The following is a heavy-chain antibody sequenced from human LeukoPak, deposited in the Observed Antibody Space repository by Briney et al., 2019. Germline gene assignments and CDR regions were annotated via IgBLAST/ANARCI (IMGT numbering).Heavy chain of an antibody. J-gene: IGHJ4*02. Sequence: GGSLRLSCAASGFTFSSYWMSWVRQAPGKGLEWVANIKQDGSEKYYVDSVKGRFTISRDNAKNSLYLQMDSLRAEDTAVYYCATASGSSADPVDYWGQGTLVTVSS. V-gene: IGHV3-7*01. CDR2: IKQDGSEK. D-gene: IGHD1-26*01. CDR3: ATASGSSADPVDY. CDR1: GFTFSSYW.